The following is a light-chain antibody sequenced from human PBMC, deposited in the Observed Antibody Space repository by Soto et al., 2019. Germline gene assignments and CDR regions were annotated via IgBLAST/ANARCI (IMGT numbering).Light chain of an antibody. Sequence: AIPLTQSPSSLSTSVGDRVMITCRASQGVSTALAWYQQKPGKAPKLLIYDASSLKIGVPSRFSGSGSGTDFALTISSLQPDDFATYYCQQFYDYPRTFGQGTKVEIK. CDR3: QQFYDYPRT. CDR1: QGVSTA. J-gene: IGKJ1*01. V-gene: IGKV1D-13*01. CDR2: DAS.